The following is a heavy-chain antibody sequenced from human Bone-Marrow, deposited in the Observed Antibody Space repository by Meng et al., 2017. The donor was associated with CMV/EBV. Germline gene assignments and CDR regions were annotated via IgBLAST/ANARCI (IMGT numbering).Heavy chain of an antibody. CDR2: IDWDDDK. CDR1: GFSLSTSGMR. Sequence: SGPTLVKPTQTLTLTCTFSGFSLSTSGMRVSWIRQPPGKALEWLARIDWDDDKFYSTSLKTRLTISKDTSKNQVVLTMTNKDPVDTATYYCARTYSGEGGATSPFDYWGQGTLVTVSS. V-gene: IGHV2-70D*14. CDR3: ARTYSGEGGATSPFDY. J-gene: IGHJ4*02. D-gene: IGHD1-26*01.